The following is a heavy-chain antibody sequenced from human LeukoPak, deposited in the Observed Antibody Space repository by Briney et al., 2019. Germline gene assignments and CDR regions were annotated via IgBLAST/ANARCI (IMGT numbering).Heavy chain of an antibody. CDR3: ARDRRLGDYNDAFDI. Sequence: GGSLRLSCAASGFTFSSYSMNWVRQAPGKGLEWVSSISSSSSYIYYADSVKGRFTISRDNAKNSPYLQMNSLRAEDTAVYYCARDRRLGDYNDAFDIWGQGTMVTVSS. V-gene: IGHV3-21*01. J-gene: IGHJ3*02. D-gene: IGHD4-17*01. CDR2: ISSSSSYI. CDR1: GFTFSSYS.